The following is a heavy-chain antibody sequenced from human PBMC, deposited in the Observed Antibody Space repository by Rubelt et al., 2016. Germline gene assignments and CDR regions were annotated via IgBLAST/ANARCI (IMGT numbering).Heavy chain of an antibody. J-gene: IGHJ4*02. D-gene: IGHD6-19*01. V-gene: IGHV1-24*01. CDR3: ATDISSGWYYFDY. CDR2: FDPGDGET. Sequence: QVQLVQSGAEVKKPGASVKVSCKVSGYTLTELSMHWVRQAPGKGLDWMGGFDPGDGETIYAQKFQGRVTMTEETSTDTAYMELSSLRSEDTAVYYCATDISSGWYYFDYWGQGTLVTVSS. CDR1: GYTLTELS.